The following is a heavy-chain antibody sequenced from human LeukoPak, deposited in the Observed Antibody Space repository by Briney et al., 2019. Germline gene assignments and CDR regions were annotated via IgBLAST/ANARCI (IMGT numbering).Heavy chain of an antibody. CDR2: ISSSGSTI. Sequence: GGSLRLSCAASGFTFSDYYMSWIRQAPGKGLEWVSYISSSGSTIYYADSVKGRFTISRDNAKNSLYLQLNSLRAEDTAVYYCARVRWAAAARFDYWGQGTLVTVSS. CDR1: GFTFSDYY. D-gene: IGHD6-13*01. CDR3: ARVRWAAAARFDY. J-gene: IGHJ4*02. V-gene: IGHV3-11*01.